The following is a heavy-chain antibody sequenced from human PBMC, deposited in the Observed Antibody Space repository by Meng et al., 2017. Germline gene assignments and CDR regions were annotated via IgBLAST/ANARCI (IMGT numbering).Heavy chain of an antibody. V-gene: IGHV1-8*01. J-gene: IGHJ5*02. CDR2: MNPNSGNT. CDR3: ARQYSSSWYWFDP. CDR1: GYTFTSYD. D-gene: IGHD6-13*01. Sequence: QVQLRQVGAEVKKPGASVKVSCKASGYTFTSYDINWVRQATGQGLEWMGWMNPNSGNTGYAQKFQGRVTMTRNTSISTAYMELSSLRSEDTAVYYCARQYSSSWYWFDPWGQGTLVTVSS.